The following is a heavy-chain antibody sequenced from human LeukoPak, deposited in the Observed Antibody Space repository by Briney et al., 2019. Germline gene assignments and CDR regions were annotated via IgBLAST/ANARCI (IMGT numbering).Heavy chain of an antibody. V-gene: IGHV3-23*01. J-gene: IGHJ4*02. CDR3: AKYAVREIFFGDY. Sequence: PGGSLRLSCAASGFTFRNYAMAWVRQAPGKGLEWVSGISAGATRTYYAASVRGRFTISRDNSQNTLYLHMNSLRAEDTAVYYCAKYAVREIFFGDYWGQGTLVAVSS. D-gene: IGHD3-3*01. CDR2: ISAGATRT. CDR1: GFTFRNYA.